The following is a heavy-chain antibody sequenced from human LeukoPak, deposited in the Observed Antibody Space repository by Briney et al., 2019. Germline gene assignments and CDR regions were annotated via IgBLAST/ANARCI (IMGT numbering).Heavy chain of an antibody. CDR2: VNSDGSTT. CDR3: ARAVSWGHNDH. D-gene: IGHD3-16*01. Sequence: PGGSLRLSCAASGFTFTSYWMHWVRQAPGKGLVWVSSVNSDGSTTRYADSVKGRLTISRDNAKNTLYLQMNSLRAEDTAVYYCARAVSWGHNDHWGQGTLVTVSS. V-gene: IGHV3-74*01. J-gene: IGHJ4*02. CDR1: GFTFTSYW.